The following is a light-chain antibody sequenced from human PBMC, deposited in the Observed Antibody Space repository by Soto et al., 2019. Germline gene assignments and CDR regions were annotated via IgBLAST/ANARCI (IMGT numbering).Light chain of an antibody. CDR1: QSVSSSY. CDR2: GAS. CDR3: QQYGSSPPFT. J-gene: IGKJ3*01. Sequence: EIVLTQSPGTLSLSPGERATLSCRASQSVSSSYLAWYQQKPGQAPRLLIYGASRRATGIPDRFSGSGSGTDFTLTISRLEPEDFAVYYCQQYGSSPPFTFDPGTKVDIK. V-gene: IGKV3-20*01.